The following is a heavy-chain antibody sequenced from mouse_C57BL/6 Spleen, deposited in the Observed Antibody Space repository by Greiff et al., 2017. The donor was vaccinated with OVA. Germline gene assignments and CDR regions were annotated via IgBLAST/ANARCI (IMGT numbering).Heavy chain of an antibody. CDR2: ISGGGGNT. D-gene: IGHD2-1*01. V-gene: IGHV5-9*01. J-gene: IGHJ3*01. CDR1: GFTFSSYT. Sequence: DVKLVESGGGLVKPGGSLKLSCAASGFTFSSYTMSWVRQTPEKRLEWVATISGGGGNTYYPDSVKGRFTISRDNAKNTLYLQMSSLRSEDTALYYCARHGNYGNYEFAYWGQGTLVTVSA. CDR3: ARHGNYGNYEFAY.